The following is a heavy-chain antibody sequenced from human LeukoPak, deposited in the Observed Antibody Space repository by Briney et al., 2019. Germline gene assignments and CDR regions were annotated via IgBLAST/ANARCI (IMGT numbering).Heavy chain of an antibody. CDR2: ISDSGGRT. CDR3: AKRGVVIRVILVGFHKEAYYFDS. J-gene: IGHJ4*02. CDR1: VITLSNYG. V-gene: IGHV3-23*01. D-gene: IGHD3-22*01. Sequence: GSLRLSCAVSVITLSNYGMSWVRQAPGKGLEWVAGISDSGGRTNYADSVKGRFTISRDNPKNTLYLQMNSLRAEDTAVYFCAKRGVVIRVILVGFHKEAYYFDSWGQGALVTVSS.